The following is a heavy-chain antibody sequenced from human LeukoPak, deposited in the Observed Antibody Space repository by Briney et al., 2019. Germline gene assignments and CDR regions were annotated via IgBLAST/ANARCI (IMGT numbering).Heavy chain of an antibody. CDR3: ASLSSSWYYVDYCYYYMDV. Sequence: PSETLSLTCAVYGGSFSGYYWSWIRQPPGKGLEWIGEINHSGSTNYNPSLKSRVTISVDTSKNQFSLKLSSVTAADTAVYYCASLSSSWYYVDYCYYYMDVWGKGTTVTVSS. CDR2: INHSGST. J-gene: IGHJ6*03. V-gene: IGHV4-34*01. CDR1: GGSFSGYY. D-gene: IGHD6-13*01.